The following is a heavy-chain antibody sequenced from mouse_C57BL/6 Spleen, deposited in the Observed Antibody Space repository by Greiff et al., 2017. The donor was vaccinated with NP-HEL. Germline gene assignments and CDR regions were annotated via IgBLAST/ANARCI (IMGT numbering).Heavy chain of an antibody. D-gene: IGHD1-1*01. Sequence: VKLMESGAELVKPGASVKLSCKASGYTFTEYTIHWVKQRSGQGLEWIGWFYPGSGSIKYNEKFKDKATLTADKSSSTVYMELSRLTSEDSAVYFCARHEGDYGSGDWYFDVWGTGTTVTVSS. J-gene: IGHJ1*03. V-gene: IGHV1-62-2*01. CDR3: ARHEGDYGSGDWYFDV. CDR2: FYPGSGSI. CDR1: GYTFTEYT.